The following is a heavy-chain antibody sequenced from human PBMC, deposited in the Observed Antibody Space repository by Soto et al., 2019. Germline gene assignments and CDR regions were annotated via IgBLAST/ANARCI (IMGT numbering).Heavy chain of an antibody. CDR3: ARHWGPGSYLYHYDGMDV. D-gene: IGHD3-10*01. Sequence: QLQLQESGPGLVKPSETLSLTCTVSGGSISSSSYYWAWIRQPPGKGLEGIGGIYYSGTTYYNPSLKSRVTISVDTSKYHFSLKLRSVSAADTDVYYCARHWGPGSYLYHYDGMDVWGQGTTVTVSS. CDR1: GGSISSSSYY. CDR2: IYYSGTT. V-gene: IGHV4-39*01. J-gene: IGHJ6*02.